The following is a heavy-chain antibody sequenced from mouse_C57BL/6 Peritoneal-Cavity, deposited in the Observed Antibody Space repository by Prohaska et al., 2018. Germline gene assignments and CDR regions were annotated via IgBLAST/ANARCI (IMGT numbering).Heavy chain of an antibody. CDR2: INYDGSAI. V-gene: IGHV11-2*01. Sequence: EVQLLETGGGLVQPGGSRGLSCEGSGFTFSGFWMSWVRQTPGKTLEWIGGINYDGSAINYAPSIKDRFTIFRDNDKSTLYLQMSNVRSEDTATYFCMRYGNYWYFDVWGTGTTVTVSS. D-gene: IGHD2-1*01. J-gene: IGHJ1*03. CDR3: MRYGNYWYFDV. CDR1: GFTFSGFW.